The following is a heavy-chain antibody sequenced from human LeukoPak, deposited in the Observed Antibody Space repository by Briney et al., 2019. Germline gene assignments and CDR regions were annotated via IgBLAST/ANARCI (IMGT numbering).Heavy chain of an antibody. V-gene: IGHV3-23*01. CDR2: ISSSGANT. J-gene: IGHJ4*02. D-gene: IGHD1-14*01. Sequence: GGSLRLSCAASGFSFSNCAMSWVRQAPGKGLEWVSVISSSGANTYYADSVKGRFTISRDNSKNTLYLQMNSLRAEDTAVYYCAKRQSGTIMFDSWGQGTLVIVSS. CDR3: AKRQSGTIMFDS. CDR1: GFSFSNCA.